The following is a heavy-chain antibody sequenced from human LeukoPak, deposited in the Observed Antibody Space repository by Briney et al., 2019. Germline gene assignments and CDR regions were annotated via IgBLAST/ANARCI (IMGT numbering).Heavy chain of an antibody. J-gene: IGHJ4*02. CDR2: IGGGGEST. Sequence: PGGSLRLSCAASGFTFSSYAMSWVRQAPGKGLEWVSTIGGGGESTYYADSVKGRSTISRDNSKNTVYLQMNSLRAEDTAVYYCAKVLSGSQDYWGQGTLVTVFS. V-gene: IGHV3-23*01. D-gene: IGHD1-26*01. CDR3: AKVLSGSQDY. CDR1: GFTFSSYA.